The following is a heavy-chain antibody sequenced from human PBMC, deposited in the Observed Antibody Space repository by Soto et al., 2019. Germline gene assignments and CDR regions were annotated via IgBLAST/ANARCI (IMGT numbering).Heavy chain of an antibody. D-gene: IGHD7-27*01. CDR1: GFTFSSYA. CDR3: GKDPPITGDPDAFDI. CDR2: ISSNGGST. Sequence: GGSLRLSCSASGFTFSSYAMHWVRQAPGKGLEYVSAISSNGGSTYYADSVKGRFTISRDNSKNTLYLQMSSLRAEDTAVYSCGKDPPITGDPDAFDIWGQGTMVTVSS. V-gene: IGHV3-64D*06. J-gene: IGHJ3*02.